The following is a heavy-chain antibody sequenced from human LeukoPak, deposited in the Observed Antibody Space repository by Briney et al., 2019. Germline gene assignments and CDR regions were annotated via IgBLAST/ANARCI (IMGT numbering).Heavy chain of an antibody. V-gene: IGHV4-59*12. CDR3: ARDEASGYAPQGIYYYGMDV. Sequence: PSETLSLTCTVSGGSISSYYWSWIRQPPGKGLEWIGYIYYSGSTNYNPSLKSRVTISVDTSKNQFSLKLSSVTAADTAVYYCARDEASGYAPQGIYYYGMDVWGQGTTVTVSS. J-gene: IGHJ6*02. CDR2: IYYSGST. D-gene: IGHD5-12*01. CDR1: GGSISSYY.